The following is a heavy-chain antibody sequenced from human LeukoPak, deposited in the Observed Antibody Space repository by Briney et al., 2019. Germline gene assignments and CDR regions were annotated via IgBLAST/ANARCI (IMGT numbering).Heavy chain of an antibody. CDR2: IYHSGST. CDR3: ARVEIVLMVYAIE. J-gene: IGHJ4*02. V-gene: IGHV4-38-2*01. CDR1: GYSISSGYY. D-gene: IGHD2-8*01. Sequence: PSETLSLTCAVSGYSISSGYYWGWIRQPPGKGLEWIASIYHSGSTYYNPSLKSRVTISVDTSKNQCSLKLSSVTAADTAVYYCARVEIVLMVYAIEWGQGTLVTVSS.